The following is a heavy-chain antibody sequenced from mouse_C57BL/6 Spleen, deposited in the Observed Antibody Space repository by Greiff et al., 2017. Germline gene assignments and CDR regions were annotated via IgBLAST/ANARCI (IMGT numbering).Heavy chain of an antibody. CDR1: GFTFSSYA. CDR2: ISRGGGYI. CDR3: TREDYYGSSGFAY. Sequence: EVKVVESGEGLVKPGGSLKLSCAASGFTFSSYAMSWVRQTPEKRLEWVAYISRGGGYIYYADTVKGRFTISRDNARNTLYLQMSSLKSEDTAMYYCTREDYYGSSGFAYWGQGTLVTVSA. D-gene: IGHD1-1*01. J-gene: IGHJ3*01. V-gene: IGHV5-9-1*02.